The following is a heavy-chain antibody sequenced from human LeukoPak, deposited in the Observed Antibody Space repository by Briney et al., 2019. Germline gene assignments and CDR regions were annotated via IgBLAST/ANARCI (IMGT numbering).Heavy chain of an antibody. CDR2: ISSDSRTI. Sequence: GGSLRLSCAASGLTFSSYSMNWVRQAPGKGLEWVSYISSDSRTIYYADSVKGRFTISRDNAKNSLYLQMRSLRDEDTAVYYCARYGSGTSYITNYFDYWGQGTLVTVSS. CDR3: ARYGSGTSYITNYFDY. CDR1: GLTFSSYS. V-gene: IGHV3-48*02. J-gene: IGHJ4*02. D-gene: IGHD3-10*01.